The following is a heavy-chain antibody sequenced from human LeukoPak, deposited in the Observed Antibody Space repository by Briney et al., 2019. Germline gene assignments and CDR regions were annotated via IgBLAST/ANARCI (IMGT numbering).Heavy chain of an antibody. V-gene: IGHV1-69*13. J-gene: IGHJ6*02. Sequence: SVKVSCKASGGTFSSYAISWVRQAPGQGLEWMGGIIPIFGTANYAQKFQGRVTITADESTSTAYMELSSLRPEDTAVYYCARSRLPRRDGYNLPHYYYGMDVWGQGATVTVSS. CDR3: ARSRLPRRDGYNLPHYYYGMDV. D-gene: IGHD5-24*01. CDR1: GGTFSSYA. CDR2: IIPIFGTA.